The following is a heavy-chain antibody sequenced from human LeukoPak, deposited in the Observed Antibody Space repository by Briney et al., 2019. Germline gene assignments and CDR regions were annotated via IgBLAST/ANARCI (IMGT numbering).Heavy chain of an antibody. D-gene: IGHD5-18*01. V-gene: IGHV1-46*01. Sequence: ASVKVSCKVSGYSFTSNYIHWVRQAPGQGLEWMGMIYPRDGSTSYAQRFQDRVTVTRDTSTSTVHMELSGLRSEDTAVYYCARDDFGYSYGGWHWGQGTLVTVSS. CDR3: ARDDFGYSYGGWH. J-gene: IGHJ4*02. CDR1: GYSFTSNY. CDR2: IYPRDGST.